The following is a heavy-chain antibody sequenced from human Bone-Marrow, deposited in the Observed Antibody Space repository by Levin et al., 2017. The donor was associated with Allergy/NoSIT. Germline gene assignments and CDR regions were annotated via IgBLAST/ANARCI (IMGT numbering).Heavy chain of an antibody. CDR3: VRDGRNGYNFDY. Sequence: GGSLRLSCGASGFSFKDHAIHWVRQAPGKGLEWVSMIWHDASNKYYADSVKGRFTISRDNSKNTVSLEMNTLRAEDTALYYCVRDGRNGYNFDYWGQGTLVIVSS. D-gene: IGHD5-24*01. CDR1: GFSFKDHA. V-gene: IGHV3-33*01. J-gene: IGHJ4*02. CDR2: IWHDASNK.